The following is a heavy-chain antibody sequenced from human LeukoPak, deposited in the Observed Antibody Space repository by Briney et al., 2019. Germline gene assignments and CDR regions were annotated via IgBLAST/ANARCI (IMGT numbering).Heavy chain of an antibody. CDR3: ARPYGDYVHNAEYFQH. Sequence: HWASVKVSCKASGGTFSSYAISWVRQAPGQGLEWMGGIIPIFGTANYAQKFQGRVTITADESTSTAYMELSSLRSEDTAVYYCARPYGDYVHNAEYFQHWGQGTLVTDS. CDR1: GGTFSSYA. D-gene: IGHD4-17*01. J-gene: IGHJ1*01. V-gene: IGHV1-69*13. CDR2: IIPIFGTA.